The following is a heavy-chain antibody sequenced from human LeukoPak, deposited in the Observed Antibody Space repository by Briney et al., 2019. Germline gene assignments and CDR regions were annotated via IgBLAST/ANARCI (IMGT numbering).Heavy chain of an antibody. V-gene: IGHV3-74*01. CDR1: GFTFSSYW. Sequence: GSLRLSCAASGFTFSSYWMHWVRQVPGKGLVWVSRIDSDGSRIDYVDSVKGRFTISRDNAKNTLYLQMNSLRAEDTAVYYCAGGRDGFNLYFDSWGQGTLVTVSS. CDR3: AGGRDGFNLYFDS. D-gene: IGHD5-24*01. CDR2: IDSDGSRI. J-gene: IGHJ4*02.